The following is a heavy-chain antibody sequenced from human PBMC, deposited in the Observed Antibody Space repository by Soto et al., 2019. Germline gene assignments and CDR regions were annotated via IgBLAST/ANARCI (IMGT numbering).Heavy chain of an antibody. CDR3: ACTAMVRGVLDY. J-gene: IGHJ4*02. CDR2: ISGSGGST. CDR1: GFTFSSYA. V-gene: IGHV3-23*01. D-gene: IGHD3-10*01. Sequence: GGSLRLSCAASGFTFSSYAMSWVRQAPGKGLEWVSAISGSGGSTYYADSVKGRFTISRDNSKSTLYLQMNSLRAEDTAVYYCACTAMVRGVLDYWGQGTLVTVSS.